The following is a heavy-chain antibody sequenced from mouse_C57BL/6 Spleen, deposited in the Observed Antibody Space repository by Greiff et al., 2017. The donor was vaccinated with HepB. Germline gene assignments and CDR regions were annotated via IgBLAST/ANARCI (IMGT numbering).Heavy chain of an antibody. D-gene: IGHD1-1*01. CDR1: GYTFTSYW. Sequence: QVQLKQSGAELAKPGASVKLSCKASGYTFTSYWMHWVKQRPGQGLEWIGYINPSSVYTKYNQKFKDKATLTADKSSSTADMQLSSMPYENYAVYSCARSYYVSSPYYFDYWGQGTTLTVS. J-gene: IGHJ2*01. CDR2: INPSSVYT. V-gene: IGHV1-7*01. CDR3: ARSYYVSSPYYFDY.